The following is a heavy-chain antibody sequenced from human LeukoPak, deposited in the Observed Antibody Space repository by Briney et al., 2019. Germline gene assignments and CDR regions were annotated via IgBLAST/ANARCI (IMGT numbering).Heavy chain of an antibody. J-gene: IGHJ4*02. CDR1: GGSITSSSYY. CDR2: IYYSGST. V-gene: IGHV4-39*01. D-gene: IGHD6-19*01. CDR3: ARRYSSGWYVEDY. Sequence: SETLSLTCTVSGGSITSSSYYWGWIRQPPGKGLQWIGSIYYSGSTYYNPSLKSRVTISVDTSKNQFSLKLSSVTAADTAVYYCARRYSSGWYVEDYWGQGTLVTVSS.